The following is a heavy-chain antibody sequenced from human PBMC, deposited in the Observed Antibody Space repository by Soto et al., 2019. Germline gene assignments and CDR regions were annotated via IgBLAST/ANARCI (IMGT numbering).Heavy chain of an antibody. CDR3: ARGAPVAINYYYNGMDV. CDR2: IYHSGST. Sequence: SETLSLTCAVYGGSFSGYYWTWIRQPPGTGLEWIGGIYHSGSTNYNPSLKSRVTISVDTSKNQFSLKLSSVTATDTAVYYCARGAPVAINYYYNGMDVWGQGTTVTVSS. D-gene: IGHD2-2*01. V-gene: IGHV4-34*01. J-gene: IGHJ6*02. CDR1: GGSFSGYY.